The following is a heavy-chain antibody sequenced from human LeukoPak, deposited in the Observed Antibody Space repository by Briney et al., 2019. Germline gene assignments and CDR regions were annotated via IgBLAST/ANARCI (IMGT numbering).Heavy chain of an antibody. Sequence: ASVKVSCKVSGYTLTELSMHWVRQAPGKGLEWRGVFDPEDGETIYAQKFQGRVTMTEDTSTDTAYMELSSLRSEDTAVYYCATDRFVSGYYLGPWGYWDQGTLDTVSS. CDR2: FDPEDGET. CDR1: GYTLTELS. D-gene: IGHD3-22*01. CDR3: ATDRFVSGYYLGPWGY. V-gene: IGHV1-24*01. J-gene: IGHJ4*02.